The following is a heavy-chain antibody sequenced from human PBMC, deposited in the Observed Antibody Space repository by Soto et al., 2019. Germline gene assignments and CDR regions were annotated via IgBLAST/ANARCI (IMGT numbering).Heavy chain of an antibody. D-gene: IGHD2-2*01. V-gene: IGHV2-5*02. CDR1: GFSLSADGVG. Sequence: QITLKESGPTLVKPTQTLTLTCTFSGFSLSADGVGVGWIRHPPGKALEWLALIYWDDDQRYSPSLKTRLTITKDTSKNQVVLTMTNIDPVDTATYYCANAYCGTSWPNDVFDVWGQGTVVTVSS. CDR3: ANAYCGTSWPNDVFDV. CDR2: IYWDDDQ. J-gene: IGHJ3*01.